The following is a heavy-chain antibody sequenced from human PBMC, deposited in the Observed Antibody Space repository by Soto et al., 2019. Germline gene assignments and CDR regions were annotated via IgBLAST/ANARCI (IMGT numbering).Heavy chain of an antibody. V-gene: IGHV4-31*03. J-gene: IGHJ6*02. CDR3: AGDLLEHIGSGRTTHYGMDV. D-gene: IGHD3-10*01. Sequence: SETLSLTCTVSGGSISSGGYYWSWIRQHPGKGLHWIGYIYYSGSTYYNPSLKSRVTISVDTSKNQFSLKLSSVTAADTAVYYFAGDLLEHIGSGRTTHYGMDVCRQVTTVTVCS. CDR2: IYYSGST. CDR1: GGSISSGGYY.